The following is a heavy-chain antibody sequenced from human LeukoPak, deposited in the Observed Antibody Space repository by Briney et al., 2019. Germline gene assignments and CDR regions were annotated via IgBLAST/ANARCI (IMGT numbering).Heavy chain of an antibody. V-gene: IGHV1-3*01. J-gene: IGHJ5*02. CDR2: INAGNGNT. CDR1: GYTFTSYA. Sequence: GASVKVSCKASGYTFTSYATHWVRQAPGQRLEWMGWINAGNGNTKYSQKFQGRVTITRDTSASTAYMELSSLRSEDTAVYYCAREGRLWFGAPHWFDPWGQGTLVTVSS. D-gene: IGHD3-10*01. CDR3: AREGRLWFGAPHWFDP.